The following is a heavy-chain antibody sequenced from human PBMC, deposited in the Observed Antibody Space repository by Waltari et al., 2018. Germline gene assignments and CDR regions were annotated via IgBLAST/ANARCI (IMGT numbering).Heavy chain of an antibody. V-gene: IGHV4-34*01. Sequence: QVQLHQWGAGLLKPSETLSLTCAVSGGPFTDYSWGWIRQSPDKGREWIGEISHSGSTNYNPSLKSRVTMSVDTIKKQFSLKLTSVTAADTAVYFCARTWGYSPPLGWFDPWGRGTRVTVSS. D-gene: IGHD1-26*01. CDR3: ARTWGYSPPLGWFDP. CDR1: GGPFTDYS. J-gene: IGHJ5*02. CDR2: ISHSGST.